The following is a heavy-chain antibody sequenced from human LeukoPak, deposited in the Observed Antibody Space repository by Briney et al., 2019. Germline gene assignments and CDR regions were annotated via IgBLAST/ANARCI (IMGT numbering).Heavy chain of an antibody. CDR2: IYTTGST. V-gene: IGHV4-4*07. CDR3: ARDKHDSSGYFYYFDY. D-gene: IGHD3-22*01. Sequence: SEALSLTCTVSDASISSYPWSWIRQPAGKGLEWIGHIYTTGSTNYNPSLKSRVTISVDTSKNQFSLKLSSVTAADTAVYYCARDKHDSSGYFYYFDYWGQGTLVTVSS. J-gene: IGHJ4*02. CDR1: DASISSYP.